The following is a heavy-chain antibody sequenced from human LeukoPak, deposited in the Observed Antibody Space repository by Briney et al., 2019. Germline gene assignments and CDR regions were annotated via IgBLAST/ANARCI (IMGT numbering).Heavy chain of an antibody. CDR3: ARDPYNGGYGASYYYYMDV. CDR2: ITSSGTYI. D-gene: IGHD1-26*01. CDR1: GFTFSNYN. V-gene: IGHV3-21*01. Sequence: GGSLRLSCAASGFTFSNYNMNWVRQAPGKTMEWVSSITSSGTYIFYADSVRGRFTISRDNAKNSLYLQMNSLRAEDTAIYYCARDPYNGGYGASYYYYMDVWGKGTTVTISS. J-gene: IGHJ6*03.